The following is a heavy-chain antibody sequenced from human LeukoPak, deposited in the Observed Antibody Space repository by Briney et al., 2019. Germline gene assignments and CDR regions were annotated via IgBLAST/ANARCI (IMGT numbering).Heavy chain of an antibody. CDR1: GFTFSSYA. D-gene: IGHD1-26*01. CDR2: ISYDGSNK. J-gene: IGHJ4*02. V-gene: IGHV3-30-3*01. Sequence: TGGSLRLSCAASGFTFSSYAMHWVRQAPGKGLEWVAVISYDGSNKYYADSVKGRFTISRDNSKNTLYLQMNSLRAEDTAVYYCARDRVGATRGVFDYWGQGTLVTVSS. CDR3: ARDRVGATRGVFDY.